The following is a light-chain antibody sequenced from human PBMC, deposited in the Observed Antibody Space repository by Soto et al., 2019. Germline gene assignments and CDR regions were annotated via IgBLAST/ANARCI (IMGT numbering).Light chain of an antibody. CDR1: QSVSSSY. CDR3: QQYGYSPIT. CDR2: GAS. Sequence: IGFTQSPSNLGLSPGERATPSCRASQSVSSSYLAWYQQKPGQAPRLFIYGASSRATGIPARFSGSGSGTEFTLTISSLQSEDFAVYYCQQYGYSPITFGQGTRLEIK. J-gene: IGKJ5*01. V-gene: IGKV3-20*01.